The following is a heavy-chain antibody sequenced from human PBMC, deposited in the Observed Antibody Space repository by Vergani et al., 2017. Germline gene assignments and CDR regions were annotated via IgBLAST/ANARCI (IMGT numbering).Heavy chain of an antibody. CDR2: ISGQNFRT. J-gene: IGHJ4*02. CDR3: AELYRGDGLAPV. Sequence: EVQLLESGGGSAQPGESLILFCVASGFTFTAHGLNWVRQALGKGLEWVSGISGQNFRTHDADSVKVRVTISRDDSKNTVYLEINSLRAEDTAVYYCAELYRGDGLAPVWGQGTLVTVSS. D-gene: IGHD2-21*01. CDR1: GFTFTAHG. V-gene: IGHV3-23*01.